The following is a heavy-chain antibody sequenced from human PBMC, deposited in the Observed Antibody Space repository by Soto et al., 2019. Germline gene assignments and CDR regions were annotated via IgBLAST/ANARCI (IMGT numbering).Heavy chain of an antibody. J-gene: IGHJ3*01. CDR2: ISASGGNT. D-gene: IGHD4-17*01. CDR3: AKEPTSTVEGAFDL. CDR1: GFIFSTFA. V-gene: IGHV3-23*01. Sequence: EVQLLESGGGLVQPGGSLRLSCTGSGFIFSTFAMSWVRQAPGKGLEWLSAISASGGNTYYPDSVKGRFTISRDISESTLYLQMSSLGGEDTAVYHCAKEPTSTVEGAFDLWGRGTMVTVSS.